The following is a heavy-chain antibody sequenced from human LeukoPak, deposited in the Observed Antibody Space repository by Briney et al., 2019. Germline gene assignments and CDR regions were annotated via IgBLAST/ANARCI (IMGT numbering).Heavy chain of an antibody. CDR3: ARLLTVMYFDN. D-gene: IGHD4-17*01. CDR2: ISYSGST. Sequence: PSETLSLTCSVSGGSISSYYWTWIRQPPGKGLEWIGYISYSGSTSYNPSLKSRVTISVDTSKNQFSLRLSSVTAADTAVYYCARLLTVMYFDNWGQGTLVTVSS. CDR1: GGSISSYY. V-gene: IGHV4-59*08. J-gene: IGHJ4*02.